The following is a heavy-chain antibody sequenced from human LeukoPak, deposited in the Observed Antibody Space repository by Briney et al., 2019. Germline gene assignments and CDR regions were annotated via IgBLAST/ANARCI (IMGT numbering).Heavy chain of an antibody. Sequence: PSETLSLTCTVSGGSISSYYWSWVRQPPGKGLEWIGYIYYSGSTDYNPSLKSRVTISVDTSKNQLSLKLSSVTAADTAVYYCASCIAAAGVYYFDYWGQGTLVTVSS. CDR2: IYYSGST. D-gene: IGHD6-13*01. CDR1: GGSISSYY. V-gene: IGHV4-59*12. J-gene: IGHJ4*02. CDR3: ASCIAAAGVYYFDY.